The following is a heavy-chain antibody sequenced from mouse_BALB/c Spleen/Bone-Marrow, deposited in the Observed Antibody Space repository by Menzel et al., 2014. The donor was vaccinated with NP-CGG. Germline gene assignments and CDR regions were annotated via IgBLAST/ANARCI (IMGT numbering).Heavy chain of an antibody. CDR3: ARGRWYY. CDR1: GYTFTDYT. Sequence: EVQVVESGPELVKPGASVKISCKTSGYTFTDYTLHWVKQSHGKSLEWIGGVNPNIGGTSYNQKFKGKASLTVNKSYTTAYMELRSLTSEDSAVYYCARGRWYYWGQGTTLTVSS. V-gene: IGHV1-22*01. D-gene: IGHD2-3*01. J-gene: IGHJ2*01. CDR2: VNPNIGGT.